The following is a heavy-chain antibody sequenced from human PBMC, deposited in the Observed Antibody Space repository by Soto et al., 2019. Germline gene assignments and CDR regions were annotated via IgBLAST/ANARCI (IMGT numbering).Heavy chain of an antibody. Sequence: SETLSLTCIVSGVSVRSYTWSWVRQPANKGLEWIGRVFSSVSATYNPSLKSRVSISMDTPENRISLKLDSVTAADAGVYFCARDGMTTGDTWGPGTPVTVSS. D-gene: IGHD2-21*02. CDR2: VFSSVSA. J-gene: IGHJ4*02. CDR1: GVSVRSYT. CDR3: ARDGMTTGDT. V-gene: IGHV4-4*07.